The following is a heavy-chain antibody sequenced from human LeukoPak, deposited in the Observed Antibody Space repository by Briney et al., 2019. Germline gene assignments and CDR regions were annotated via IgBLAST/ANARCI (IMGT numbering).Heavy chain of an antibody. J-gene: IGHJ3*02. CDR1: GFTFSNYW. CDR2: INSDGSRA. D-gene: IGHD5-18*01. CDR3: ARAGYAFDI. V-gene: IGHV3-74*01. Sequence: PGESLRLSCAASGFTFSNYWMHWVRQVGKGLVWVSRINSDGSRANYADSVEGRFTISRDNAKNTVYLQMNSLRVEDTAVYFCARAGYAFDIWGQGKMVTVSS.